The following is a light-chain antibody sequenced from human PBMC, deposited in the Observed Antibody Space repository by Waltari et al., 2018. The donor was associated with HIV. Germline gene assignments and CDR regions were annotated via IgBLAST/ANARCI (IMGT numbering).Light chain of an antibody. CDR2: DAS. V-gene: IGKV3-11*01. Sequence: EIVLTQSPAPLSLFPGERAPPSCRASQSVSSYLAWYQQKPGQAPRLLIYDASNRATGIPARFSGSGSGTDFTLTISSLEPEDFAVYYCQQRSNWPPITFGQGTRLEIK. J-gene: IGKJ5*01. CDR3: QQRSNWPPIT. CDR1: QSVSSY.